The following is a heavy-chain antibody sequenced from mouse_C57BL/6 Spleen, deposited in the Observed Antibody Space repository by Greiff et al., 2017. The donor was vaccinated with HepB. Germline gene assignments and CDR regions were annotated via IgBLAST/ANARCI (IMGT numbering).Heavy chain of an antibody. CDR1: FYTFTSYW. D-gene: IGHD2-3*01. V-gene: IGHV1-64*01. CDR2: IHPNSGST. J-gene: IGHJ2*01. CDR3: ARFDGYPFDY. Sequence: NPFSPFNFSFKSSFYTFTSYWMHWVKQRPLQGLEWIGMIHPNSGSTNYNEKFKSKATLTVDKSSSTAYMQLSSLTSEDSAVYYCARFDGYPFDYWGQGTTLTVSS.